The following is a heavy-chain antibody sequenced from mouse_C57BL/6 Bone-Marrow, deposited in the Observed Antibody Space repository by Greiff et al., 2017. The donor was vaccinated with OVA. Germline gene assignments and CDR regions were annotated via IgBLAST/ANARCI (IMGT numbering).Heavy chain of an antibody. CDR3: ARGSNYEGYFDY. J-gene: IGHJ2*01. CDR2: ILPSIGRT. D-gene: IGHD2-5*01. CDR1: DSEVFPIAY. V-gene: IGHV15-2*01. Sequence: VQLQQSGSELRSPGSSVKLSCKDFDSEVFPIAYMSWVRQKPGHGFEWIGGILPSIGRTIDGEKFEDKATLDADTLSNTAYLELNSLTSEDSAIYYCARGSNYEGYFDYWGQGTTLTVSS.